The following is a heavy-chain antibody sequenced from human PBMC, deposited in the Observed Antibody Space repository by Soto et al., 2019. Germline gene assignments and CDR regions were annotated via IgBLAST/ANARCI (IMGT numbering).Heavy chain of an antibody. Sequence: PSETLSLTCTVSGGSIGSGGYYWSWIRQHPGKGLEWIGYIYYSGSTYYNQSLKSRVTISVDTSKNQFSLKLSSVTAADTAVYYCARDSAYDILTGYLEAWFDPWGQGTLVTVSS. CDR1: GGSIGSGGYY. V-gene: IGHV4-31*03. CDR3: ARDSAYDILTGYLEAWFDP. D-gene: IGHD3-9*01. J-gene: IGHJ5*02. CDR2: IYYSGST.